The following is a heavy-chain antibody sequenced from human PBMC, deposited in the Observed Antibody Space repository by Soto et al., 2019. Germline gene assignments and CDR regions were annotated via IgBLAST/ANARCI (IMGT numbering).Heavy chain of an antibody. CDR3: ARLGPYGSESYSFRYNWFDP. V-gene: IGHV3-53*01. CDR2: IYSGGSS. CDR1: GFTFSSYA. Sequence: GGSLRLSCAASGFTFSSYAMSWVRQAPGKGLEWVSVIYSGGSSYYAVSVQGRFTISRDNSKNTVYLQMNSLRGEDTAMYYCARLGPYGSESYSFRYNWFDPWGQGTQVTVSS. J-gene: IGHJ5*02. D-gene: IGHD3-10*01.